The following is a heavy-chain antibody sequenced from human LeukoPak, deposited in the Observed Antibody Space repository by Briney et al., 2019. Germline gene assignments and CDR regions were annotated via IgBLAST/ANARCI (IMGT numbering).Heavy chain of an antibody. J-gene: IGHJ4*02. D-gene: IGHD1/OR15-1a*01. CDR1: GFTFSVYG. V-gene: IGHV3-23*01. CDR3: AKGPRELEHSTQRFDN. CDR2: ISGDGT. Sequence: GGSLRLSCAASGFTFSVYGMSWVRQAPGKGLEWVSAISGDGTYYADSVKGRFTISRDNSKDTLYLQMNSLRAEDTAVYYCAKGPRELEHSTQRFDNWGQGTLVTVSS.